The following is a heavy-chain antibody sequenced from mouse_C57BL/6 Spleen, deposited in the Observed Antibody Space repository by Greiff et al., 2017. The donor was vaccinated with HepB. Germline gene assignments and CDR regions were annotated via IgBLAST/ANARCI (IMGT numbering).Heavy chain of an antibody. V-gene: IGHV5-4*03. CDR3: ARTITTVVAPSYFDV. J-gene: IGHJ1*03. CDR2: ISDGGSYT. CDR1: GFTFSSYA. Sequence: EVKVVESGGGLVKPGGSLKLSCAASGFTFSSYAMSWVRQTPDKRLEWVATISDGGSYTYDPDNVKGRFTISRDNAKNNLYLQMSHLKSEDTAMYYCARTITTVVAPSYFDVWGTGTTVTVSS. D-gene: IGHD1-1*01.